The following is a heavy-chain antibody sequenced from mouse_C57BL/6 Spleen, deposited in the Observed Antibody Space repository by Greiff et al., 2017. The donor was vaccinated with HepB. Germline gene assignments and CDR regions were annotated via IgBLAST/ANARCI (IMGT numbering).Heavy chain of an antibody. V-gene: IGHV1-39*01. D-gene: IGHD4-1*02. CDR1: GYSFTDYN. J-gene: IGHJ2*01. CDR3: ARSGHTNWYFDY. Sequence: VQLQQSGPELVKPGASVKISCKASGYSFTDYNMNWVKQRPGKSLEWIGVINPNYGTTSYNQRFKGKATLTIDQSTNTAYMQLNSLTSEDSAVYYCARSGHTNWYFDYWGQGTTLTVSS. CDR2: INPNYGTT.